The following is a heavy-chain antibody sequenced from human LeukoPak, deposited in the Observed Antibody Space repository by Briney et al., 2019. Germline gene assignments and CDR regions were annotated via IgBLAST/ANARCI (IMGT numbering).Heavy chain of an antibody. D-gene: IGHD6-19*01. V-gene: IGHV3-21*01. CDR3: ARDFYSSGWYVGAFDI. J-gene: IGHJ3*02. CDR1: GFTFSSYS. CDR2: ISSSSSYI. Sequence: GGSLRLSCAASGFTFSSYSMNWVRQAPGKGLEWVSFISSSSSYIYYADSVKGRFTISRDNAKNSLYLQMNSLRAEDTAVYYCARDFYSSGWYVGAFDIWGQGTMVTVSS.